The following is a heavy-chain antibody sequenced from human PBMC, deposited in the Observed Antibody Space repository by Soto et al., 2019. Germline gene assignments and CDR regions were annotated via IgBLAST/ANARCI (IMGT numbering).Heavy chain of an antibody. D-gene: IGHD1-26*01. V-gene: IGHV4-30-4*01. CDR1: GGSISSGDYY. CDR2: IYYSGST. CDR3: ARPWVSGPNAFDI. J-gene: IGHJ3*02. Sequence: QVQLQESGPGLVKPSQTLSLTCTVSGGSISSGDYYWSWIRQPPGKGLEWIGYIYYSGSTYYNPSLKSRVTISVDTSKNQFSLRLSSVTAADTALYYCARPWVSGPNAFDIWGQGTMVTVSS.